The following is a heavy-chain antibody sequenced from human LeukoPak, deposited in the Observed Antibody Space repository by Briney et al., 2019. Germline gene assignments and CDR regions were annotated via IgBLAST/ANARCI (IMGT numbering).Heavy chain of an antibody. CDR3: ARGLGTVNDAFDI. J-gene: IGHJ3*02. CDR1: GFTFSNAW. CDR2: IGASGSST. Sequence: GGSLRLSCAASGFTFSNAWMSWVRQAPGKGLEWVSGIGASGSSTYYGDPVKGRFTISRDNSKTTLFLQMNSLRAEDTAVYYCARGLGTVNDAFDIWGQGTMVTVSS. D-gene: IGHD4-17*01. V-gene: IGHV3-23*01.